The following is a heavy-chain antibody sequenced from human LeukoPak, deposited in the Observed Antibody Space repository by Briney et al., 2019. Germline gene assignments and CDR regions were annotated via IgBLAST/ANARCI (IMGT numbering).Heavy chain of an antibody. CDR2: MHPGESEI. V-gene: IGHV5-51*01. J-gene: IGHJ5*02. Sequence: GESLKIFCKAFGYSFTHYWIAWGRQKPGKGLEWVGIMHPGESEINYSPSFDGQVTISADTSISTAYLEWYSLKASDSAIYYCAKTIASLGSGARYFDPWGQGTMITVSS. D-gene: IGHD5/OR15-5a*01. CDR1: GYSFTHYW. CDR3: AKTIASLGSGARYFDP.